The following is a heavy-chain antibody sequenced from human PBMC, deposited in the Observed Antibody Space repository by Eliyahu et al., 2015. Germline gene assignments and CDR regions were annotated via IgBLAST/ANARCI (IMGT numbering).Heavy chain of an antibody. CDR2: INAGNGNT. J-gene: IGHJ6*02. D-gene: IGHD3-16*01. CDR1: GYTFTSYA. V-gene: IGHV1-3*01. CDR3: ARDPGDYVWTSDGMDV. Sequence: QLVQSGAEVKKPGASVKVSCKASGYTFTSYAMHWVRQAPGQRLEWMGWINAGNGNTKYSQKFQGRVTITRDTSASTAYMELSSLRSEDTAVYYCARDPGDYVWTSDGMDVWGQGTTVTVSS.